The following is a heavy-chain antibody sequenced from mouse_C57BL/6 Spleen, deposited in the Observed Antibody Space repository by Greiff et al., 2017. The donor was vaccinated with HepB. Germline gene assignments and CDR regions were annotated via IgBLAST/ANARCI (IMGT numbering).Heavy chain of an antibody. CDR1: GYTFTSYW. CDR2: IYPGSGST. V-gene: IGHV1-55*01. J-gene: IGHJ1*03. Sequence: QVQLKESGAELVKPGASVKMSCKASGYTFTSYWITWVKQRPGQGLEWIGDIYPGSGSTNYNEKFKSKATLTVDTSSSTAYMQLSSLTSEDSAVYYCARAGYDYDDVWYFDVWGTGTTVTVSS. D-gene: IGHD2-4*01. CDR3: ARAGYDYDDVWYFDV.